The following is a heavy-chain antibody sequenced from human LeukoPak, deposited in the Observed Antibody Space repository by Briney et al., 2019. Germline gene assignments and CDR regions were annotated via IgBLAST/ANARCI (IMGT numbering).Heavy chain of an antibody. D-gene: IGHD3-9*01. CDR1: GYDFTSYH. J-gene: IGHJ3*02. V-gene: IGHV1-46*01. Sequence: ASVKVSCKAHGYDFTSYHMHWVRQAPGQGLGWMGIIIPSGGHTNYAQKFQGRVTMTEDTSTDTAYMELSSLRSEDTAVYYCATYYDILTGLGDGAFDIWGQGTMVTVSS. CDR2: IIPSGGHT. CDR3: ATYYDILTGLGDGAFDI.